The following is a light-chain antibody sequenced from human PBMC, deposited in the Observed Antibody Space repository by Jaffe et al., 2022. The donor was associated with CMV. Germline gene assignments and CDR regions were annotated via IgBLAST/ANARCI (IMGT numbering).Light chain of an antibody. V-gene: IGLV7-46*01. CDR3: LFSCSGAPWV. CDR2: DTS. CDR1: TGAVTSGHY. Sequence: QAVVTQEPSLTVSPGGTVTLTCDSNTGAVTSGHYPYWIQEKPGQAPRTLIYDTSNKHSWTPARFSGSLLGGKAALTLSGAQPEDEAEYYWLFSCSGAPWVFGGGTKLTVL. J-gene: IGLJ3*02.